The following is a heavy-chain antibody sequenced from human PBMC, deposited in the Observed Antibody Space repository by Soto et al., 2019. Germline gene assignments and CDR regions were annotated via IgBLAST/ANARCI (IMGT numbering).Heavy chain of an antibody. D-gene: IGHD3-3*01. CDR1: SGSMIGYY. V-gene: IGHV4-59*01. CDR2: IYYSGST. J-gene: IGHJ3*02. CDR3: ARAGDYDFWSGYSNDAFDI. Sequence: LSLTCTVSSGSMIGYYWNWIRQPPGKGLEWIGYIYYSGSTNYNPSLKSRVTISVDTSKNQFSLKLSSVTAADTAVYYCARAGDYDFWSGYSNDAFDIWGQGTMVTVSS.